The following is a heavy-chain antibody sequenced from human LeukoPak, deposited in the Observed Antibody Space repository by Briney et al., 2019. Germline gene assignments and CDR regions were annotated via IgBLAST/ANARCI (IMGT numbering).Heavy chain of an antibody. CDR3: AGSYYYGSGSYFWFDP. D-gene: IGHD3-10*01. CDR2: IYYSGST. CDR1: GGSISSSSYY. Sequence: SETLSLTCTVSGGSISSSSYYWGWIRQPPGKGLEWIGSIYYSGSTYYNPSLKSRVTISVDTSKNQFSLKLSSVTAADTAVYYCAGSYYYGSGSYFWFDPWGQGTLVTVSS. J-gene: IGHJ5*02. V-gene: IGHV4-39*07.